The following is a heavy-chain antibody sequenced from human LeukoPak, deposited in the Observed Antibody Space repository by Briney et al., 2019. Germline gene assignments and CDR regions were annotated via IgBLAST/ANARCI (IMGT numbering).Heavy chain of an antibody. V-gene: IGHV4-34*01. J-gene: IGHJ5*02. CDR2: INHSGST. Sequence: KSSETLSLTCAVYGGSFSGYYWNWIRQPPGKGLEWIGEINHSGSTNYNPSLKSRVTISVDTSKNQFSLKLTSLTAADTAVYYCTREPLPWGQGTLVTVSS. CDR3: TREPLP. CDR1: GGSFSGYY.